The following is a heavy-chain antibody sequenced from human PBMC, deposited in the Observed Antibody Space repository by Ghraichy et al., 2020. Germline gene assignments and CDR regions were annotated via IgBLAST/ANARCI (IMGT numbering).Heavy chain of an antibody. CDR2: ISSSSSYI. V-gene: IGHV3-21*01. CDR3: ARDHQATYRDYGGTDYFDY. Sequence: LSLTCAASGFTFSSHSMNWVRQAPGKGLEWVSSISSSSSYIYYADSVKGRFTISRDNAKNSLSLQMNSLRAEDTAVYYCARDHQATYRDYGGTDYFDYWGQGTLVTVSS. D-gene: IGHD4-23*01. CDR1: GFTFSSHS. J-gene: IGHJ4*02.